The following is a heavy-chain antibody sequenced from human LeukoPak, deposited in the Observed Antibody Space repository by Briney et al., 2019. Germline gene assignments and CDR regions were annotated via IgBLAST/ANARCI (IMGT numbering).Heavy chain of an antibody. J-gene: IGHJ4*02. D-gene: IGHD6-13*01. Sequence: GGSLRLSCAASGFTFSCYGMHWVRQAPGKGLEWVAVIWYDGSNKYYADSVKGRFTISRDNSKNTLYLQMNSLRAEDTAVYYCAKTRPLDSSSWSHGDYWGQGTLVTVSS. CDR2: IWYDGSNK. V-gene: IGHV3-33*06. CDR1: GFTFSCYG. CDR3: AKTRPLDSSSWSHGDY.